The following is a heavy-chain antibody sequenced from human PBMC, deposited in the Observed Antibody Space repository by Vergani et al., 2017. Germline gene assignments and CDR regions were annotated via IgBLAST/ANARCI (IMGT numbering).Heavy chain of an antibody. CDR1: GFTFSSYA. CDR2: ISYDGSNK. Sequence: VQLVESGGGLVQPGRSLRLSCTASGFTFSSYAMHWVRQAPGKGLEWVAVISYDGSNKYYADSGKGRFTISRDNSKNTLYLQMNSLRAEDTAVYYCVASGSLKGIFDYGGQGTLVTVSS. V-gene: IGHV3-30-3*01. D-gene: IGHD3-10*01. CDR3: VASGSLKGIFDY. J-gene: IGHJ4*02.